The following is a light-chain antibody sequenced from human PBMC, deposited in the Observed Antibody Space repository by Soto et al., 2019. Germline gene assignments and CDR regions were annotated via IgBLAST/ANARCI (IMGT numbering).Light chain of an antibody. CDR1: SSDVGSYNL. J-gene: IGLJ1*01. CDR2: EGS. V-gene: IGLV2-23*01. Sequence: SALTQPASVCGSPGQSITISCTGTSSDVGSYNLVSWYQQHPGKAPKLMIYEGSKRPSGVSNRFSGSKSGNTASLTISGLQAEDEADYYCCSYAGSSTYVFGTGTKVTVL. CDR3: CSYAGSSTYV.